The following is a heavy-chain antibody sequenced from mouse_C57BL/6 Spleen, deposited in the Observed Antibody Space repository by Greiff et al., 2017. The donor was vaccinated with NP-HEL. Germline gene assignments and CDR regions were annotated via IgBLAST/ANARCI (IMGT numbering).Heavy chain of an antibody. CDR2: IYPGSGST. CDR3: ARSYGYDEGYYYAMDY. CDR1: GYTFTSYW. V-gene: IGHV1-55*01. J-gene: IGHJ4*01. D-gene: IGHD2-2*01. Sequence: VQLQQPGAELVKPGASVKMSCKASGYTFTSYWITWVKQRPGQGLEWIGDIYPGSGSTNYNEKFKSKATLTVDTSSSTAYMQLSSLTSEDSAVYYCARSYGYDEGYYYAMDYWGQGTSVTVSS.